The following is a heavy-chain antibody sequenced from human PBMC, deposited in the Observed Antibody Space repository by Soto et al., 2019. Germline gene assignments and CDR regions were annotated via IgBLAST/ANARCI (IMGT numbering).Heavy chain of an antibody. D-gene: IGHD3-9*01. V-gene: IGHV1-69*02. CDR1: GDTFGSST. CDR3: ARASYDSDVLFEN. Sequence: QVQVVQSGAEVKRPGSSVKVSCKASGDTFGSSTITWVRQAPGQGLEWMGRIIPLLYVTRYAQKFQGRVTITADTSTTTTYLELSSLKYDDTAVYYCARASYDSDVLFENRGQGTLVTVAS. CDR2: IIPLLYVT. J-gene: IGHJ4*02.